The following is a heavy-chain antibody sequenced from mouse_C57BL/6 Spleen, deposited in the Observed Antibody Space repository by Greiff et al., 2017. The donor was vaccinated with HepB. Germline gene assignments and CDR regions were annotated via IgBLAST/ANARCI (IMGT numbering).Heavy chain of an antibody. Sequence: EVKLMESGGGLVKPGGSLKLSCAASGFTFSDYGMHWVRQAPEKGLEWVAYISSGSSTIYYADTVKGRFTISRDNAKNTLFMQMTSLRSEDTAMYYCASTALHYSLDYWGQGTTLTVSS. CDR2: ISSGSSTI. CDR1: GFTFSDYG. D-gene: IGHD2-12*01. CDR3: ASTALHYSLDY. V-gene: IGHV5-17*01. J-gene: IGHJ2*01.